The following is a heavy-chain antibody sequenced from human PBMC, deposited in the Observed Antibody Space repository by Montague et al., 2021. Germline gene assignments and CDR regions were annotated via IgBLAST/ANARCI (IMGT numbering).Heavy chain of an antibody. Sequence: CAISGDSVSNNNAAWNLIRESPSRGLEWLGRTYYRSTWYTDYAVSVKGRIAINPDTSKNQFSLQLNSVTPEDTAVYYCAREGVGDLLFSFDSWGQGTLVTVSS. CDR2: TYYRSTWYT. V-gene: IGHV6-1*01. J-gene: IGHJ4*02. CDR3: AREGVGDLLFSFDS. CDR1: GDSVSNNNAA. D-gene: IGHD3-10*01.